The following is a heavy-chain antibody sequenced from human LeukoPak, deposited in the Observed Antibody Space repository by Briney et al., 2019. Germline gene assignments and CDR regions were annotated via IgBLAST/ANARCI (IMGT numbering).Heavy chain of an antibody. V-gene: IGHV3-21*04. CDR2: ISSSSSYI. J-gene: IGHJ4*02. CDR1: GFTFSSYS. Sequence: GGSLRLSCAASGFTFSSYSMNWVRQAPGEGLEWVSSISSSSSYIYYADSVKGRFTISRDNAKNSLYLQMNSLRAEDTAVYYCAIGTTDYDFWSGYTDYWGQGTLVTVSS. D-gene: IGHD3-3*01. CDR3: AIGTTDYDFWSGYTDY.